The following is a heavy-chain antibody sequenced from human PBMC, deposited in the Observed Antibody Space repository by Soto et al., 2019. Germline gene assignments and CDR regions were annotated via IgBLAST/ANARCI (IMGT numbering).Heavy chain of an antibody. V-gene: IGHV1-69*13. D-gene: IGHD3-22*01. CDR3: ARGGGGTMIVVVPGYFDY. CDR1: GGPFSSYA. J-gene: IGHJ4*02. CDR2: IIPIFGTA. Sequence: SVKVYCKASGGPFSSYAISWVRQAPGHGLEWMGGIIPIFGTANYAQKFQGRVTITADESTSTAYMELRSLRSEDTAVYYCARGGGGTMIVVVPGYFDYWGQGTLVTVSS.